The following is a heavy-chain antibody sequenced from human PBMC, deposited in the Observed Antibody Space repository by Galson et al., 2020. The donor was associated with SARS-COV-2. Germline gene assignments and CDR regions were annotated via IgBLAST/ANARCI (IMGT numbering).Heavy chain of an antibody. D-gene: IGHD4-17*01. CDR1: GGSISSGPYY. CDR2: TYYSGRT. J-gene: IGHJ4*02. CDR3: ARYDYGDIRPAFDY. V-gene: IGHV4-39*07. Sequence: SETLSLTCTFSGGSISSGPYYWGWVRQPPGKGLEWIGSTYYSGRTYYNPSLKSRVSISADPSKNQFSLKLSSVTAADTAVYFCARYDYGDIRPAFDYWGQGILVTVSS.